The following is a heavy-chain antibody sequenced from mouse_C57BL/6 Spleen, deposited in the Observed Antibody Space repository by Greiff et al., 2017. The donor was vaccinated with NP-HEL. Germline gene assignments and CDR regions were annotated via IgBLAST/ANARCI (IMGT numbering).Heavy chain of an antibody. CDR2: IDPSDSYT. CDR3: ARRRGYNWYYFDY. CDR1: GYTFTSYW. D-gene: IGHD1-3*01. V-gene: IGHV1-69*01. J-gene: IGHJ2*01. Sequence: QVQLQQPGAELVMPGASVKLSCKASGYTFTSYWMHWVKQRPGQGLEWIGEIDPSDSYTNYNQKFKGKSTLTVDKSSSTAYMQLSSLTSEDSAVYYCARRRGYNWYYFDYWGQGTTLTVSS.